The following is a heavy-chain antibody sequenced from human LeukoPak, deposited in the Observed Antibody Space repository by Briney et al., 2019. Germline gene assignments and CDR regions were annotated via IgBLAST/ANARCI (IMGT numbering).Heavy chain of an antibody. V-gene: IGHV3-23*01. Sequence: GGSLGLSCAASRFTFNSYAMSWVRQAPGKGLEWVSVIGGSNGITFCVGSVKGRFTISRDNSKDTLYLQMNSLRAEDTAVYHCARNENSGWGYFDYWGQGTLVTVSS. CDR3: ARNENSGWGYFDY. D-gene: IGHD5-12*01. J-gene: IGHJ4*02. CDR1: RFTFNSYA. CDR2: IGGSNGIT.